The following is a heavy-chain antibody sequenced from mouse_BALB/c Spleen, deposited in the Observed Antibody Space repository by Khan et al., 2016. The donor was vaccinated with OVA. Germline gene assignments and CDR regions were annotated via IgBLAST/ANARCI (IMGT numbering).Heavy chain of an antibody. CDR1: GYSITSGYG. Sequence: EVKLLESGPGLVKPSQSLSLTCTVTGYSITSGYGWNWIRQFPGNKLEWMGYIRYSGRTNYQPSLKSRISITRDTSKNQFFLQLNSVTTEDTATYYCARTARIKYWGQGTTLTVSS. CDR3: ARTARIKY. CDR2: IRYSGRT. D-gene: IGHD1-2*01. V-gene: IGHV3-2*02. J-gene: IGHJ2*01.